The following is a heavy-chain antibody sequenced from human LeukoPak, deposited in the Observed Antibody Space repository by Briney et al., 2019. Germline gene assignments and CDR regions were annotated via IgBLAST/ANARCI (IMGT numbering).Heavy chain of an antibody. CDR2: IFYSGST. D-gene: IGHD2-15*01. J-gene: IGHJ4*02. V-gene: IGHV4-59*12. CDR3: ARDVRYCSGGSCYIDFDY. Sequence: SETLSLICTFSGGSISSYYWSWIRQPPGKGLECIGYIFYSGSTNYNPSLKSRVTISVDTSKNQFSLKLSSVTAADTAVYYCARDVRYCSGGSCYIDFDYWGQGTLVTVSS. CDR1: GGSISSYY.